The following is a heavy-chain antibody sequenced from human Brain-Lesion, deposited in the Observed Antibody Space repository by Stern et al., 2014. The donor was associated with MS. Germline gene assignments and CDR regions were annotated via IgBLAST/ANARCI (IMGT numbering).Heavy chain of an antibody. J-gene: IGHJ4*02. D-gene: IGHD1-26*01. V-gene: IGHV1-24*01. CDR1: GYTLTELS. CDR2: FDPKDGET. CDR3: ATPSPGAGGNYYRHFDY. Sequence: VQLVESGAEVKKPGASVKVSCKVSGYTLTELSMHWVRQAPRKGLEWVGGFDPKDGETIYAQKLQGRVTMPRATSTETAYMELSSLRSEDTAVYYCATPSPGAGGNYYRHFDYWGQGTLVTVSS.